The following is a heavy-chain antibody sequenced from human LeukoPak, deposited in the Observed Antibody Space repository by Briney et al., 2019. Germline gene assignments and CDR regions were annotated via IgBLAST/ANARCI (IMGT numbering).Heavy chain of an antibody. D-gene: IGHD3-22*01. CDR3: ARYLAFYYYDSSGNAFDI. CDR1: GGSISSYY. J-gene: IGHJ3*02. V-gene: IGHV4-4*07. CDR2: IYTSGST. Sequence: SETLSLTCTVSGGSISSYYWSWIRQPAGKGLEWIGRIYTSGSTNYNPSLKSRVTMSVDTSKNQFSLKLSSVTAADTAVYYCARYLAFYYYDSSGNAFDIWGQGTMVTVSS.